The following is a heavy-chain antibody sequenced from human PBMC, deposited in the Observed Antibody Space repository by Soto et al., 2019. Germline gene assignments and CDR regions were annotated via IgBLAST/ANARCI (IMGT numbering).Heavy chain of an antibody. D-gene: IGHD3-3*01. CDR1: GYTFTSYG. CDR3: ARGDYDFWSGYYDWFDP. V-gene: IGHV1-18*01. CDR2: ISAYNANT. Sequence: ASVKVSCKASGYTFTSYGISWVRQAPGQGLEWMGWISAYNANTNYAQKLQGRVTMTTDTSTSTAYMELRSLRSDDTAVYYCARGDYDFWSGYYDWFDPWGQGTLVTVSS. J-gene: IGHJ5*02.